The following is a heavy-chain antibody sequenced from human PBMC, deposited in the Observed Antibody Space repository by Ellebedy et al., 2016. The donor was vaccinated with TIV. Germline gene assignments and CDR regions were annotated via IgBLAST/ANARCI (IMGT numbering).Heavy chain of an antibody. J-gene: IGHJ3*02. Sequence: GESLKISCTVSGLSVSYTYMSWVRQAPGKGLEWVSVIQTGGDTHYADSVKGRFTMSKDNSKNTLDLQINGVRGDDTAVYYCATETFNDVDLTLWGVLDNWGQGTMVTVSS. V-gene: IGHV3-66*01. CDR2: IQTGGDT. D-gene: IGHD3-10*01. CDR3: ATETFNDVDLTLWGVLDN. CDR1: GLSVSYTY.